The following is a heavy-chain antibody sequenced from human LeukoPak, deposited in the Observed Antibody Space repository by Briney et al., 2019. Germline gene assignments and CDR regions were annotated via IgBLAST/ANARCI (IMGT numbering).Heavy chain of an antibody. V-gene: IGHV1-2*02. Sequence: ASVKVSCKASGYTFSGYFMHWVRQAPGQGLEWMGWINPNSGGTKYAQKFQGRVTMTRDTSISTAYMELSSLRSDDTAVYYYARVGMRDTANLRPVDYWGQGTLVTVSS. D-gene: IGHD5-18*01. CDR2: INPNSGGT. CDR3: ARVGMRDTANLRPVDY. J-gene: IGHJ4*02. CDR1: GYTFSGYF.